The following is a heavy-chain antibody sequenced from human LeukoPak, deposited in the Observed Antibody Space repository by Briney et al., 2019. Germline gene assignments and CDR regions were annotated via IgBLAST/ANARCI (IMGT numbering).Heavy chain of an antibody. V-gene: IGHV1-18*01. Sequence: AASVKVSCKASGYTFTSYGISWVRQAPGQGLEWMGWISAYNGNTNYAQKLQGRVTMTTDTSTSTAYMELRSLRSDDTAVYYCARDRRIQLWQPDWYFDLWGRGTLITVSS. CDR2: ISAYNGNT. D-gene: IGHD5-18*01. CDR1: GYTFTSYG. CDR3: ARDRRIQLWQPDWYFDL. J-gene: IGHJ2*01.